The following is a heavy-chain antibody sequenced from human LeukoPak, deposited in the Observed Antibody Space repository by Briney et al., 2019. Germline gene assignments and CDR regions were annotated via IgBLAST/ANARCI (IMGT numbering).Heavy chain of an antibody. CDR1: GFTFSSYS. CDR2: ISSSSSYI. V-gene: IGHV3-21*01. Sequence: KSGGSLRLSCAASGFTFSSYSMNWVRQAPGKGLEWVSSISSSSSYIYYADSVKGRFTISRDNAKNSLYLQMNSLRAEDTAVYYCASRFEGMSGYDLADYWGQGTLVTVSS. CDR3: ASRFEGMSGYDLADY. J-gene: IGHJ4*02. D-gene: IGHD5-12*01.